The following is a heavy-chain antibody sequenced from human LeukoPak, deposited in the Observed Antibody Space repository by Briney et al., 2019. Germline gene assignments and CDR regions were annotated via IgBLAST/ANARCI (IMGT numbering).Heavy chain of an antibody. J-gene: IGHJ4*02. V-gene: IGHV3-30*18. D-gene: IGHD5-24*01. CDR1: GFTFSSYS. CDR2: ISYDGSSK. Sequence: GGSLRLSCTASGFTFSSYSMNWVRQAPGKGLEWVAVISYDGSSKNYADSVKGRFTISRDNSKNPLYLQMDGLSIEDTAVYYCAKDRGNGYNNFDYWGQGSLVTVSS. CDR3: AKDRGNGYNNFDY.